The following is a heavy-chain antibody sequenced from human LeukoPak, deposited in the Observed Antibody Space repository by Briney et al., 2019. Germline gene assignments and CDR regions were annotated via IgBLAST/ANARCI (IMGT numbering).Heavy chain of an antibody. J-gene: IGHJ6*03. D-gene: IGHD5-12*01. CDR3: ATGYRGYDRIIYYYYMDV. CDR2: IIAILGTA. V-gene: IGHV1-69*05. CDR1: GGTFLSYA. Sequence: ASVKVSCKASGGTFLSYAFNWVRQAPGQGLEWMGGIIAILGTANYAQRFQGRVTITTDESTSTAYMELSRLTSEDTAVYFCATGYRGYDRIIYYYYMDVWGKGTTVTVSS.